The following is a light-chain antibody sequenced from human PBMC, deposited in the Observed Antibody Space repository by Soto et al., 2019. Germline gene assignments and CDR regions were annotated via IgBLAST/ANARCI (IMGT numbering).Light chain of an antibody. CDR3: HQSYSILGRA. J-gene: IGKJ1*01. CDR1: QSISTY. V-gene: IGKV1-39*01. Sequence: DIQMTQSPASLSASVGDRVTITCRASQSISTYLNWYQQKPGKAPNLLIYGASSLRSGVPSRFSGSGSGTDFTLTISSLQPEDFATYYCHQSYSILGRAFGQGTKVEIK. CDR2: GAS.